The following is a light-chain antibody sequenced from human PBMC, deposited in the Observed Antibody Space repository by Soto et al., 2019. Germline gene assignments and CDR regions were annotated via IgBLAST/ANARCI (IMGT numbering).Light chain of an antibody. V-gene: IGKV1-5*03. CDR2: KAS. CDR1: QSISSW. CDR3: QQYNSYPWT. J-gene: IGKJ1*01. Sequence: DTQMTQSPSTLSASLGDRVTITCRASQSISSWLAWYQQKPGKAPKLLIYKASSLESGVPSRFSGSGSGTEFTLTISSLQPDDFATYYCQQYNSYPWTFGQGTKVDI.